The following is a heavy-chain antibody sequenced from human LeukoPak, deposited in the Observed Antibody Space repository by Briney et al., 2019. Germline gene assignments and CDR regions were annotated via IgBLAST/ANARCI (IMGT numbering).Heavy chain of an antibody. CDR3: ASIRIEAAGSGLGAEYFQH. CDR1: GGSISSSSYY. D-gene: IGHD6-13*01. CDR2: IYYSGST. J-gene: IGHJ1*01. Sequence: SETLSLTCTVSGGSISSSSYYWGWIRQPPGKGLEWIGSIYYSGSTYYNPSLKSRVTISVDTSRNQFSLKLSSVTAADTAVYYCASIRIEAAGSGLGAEYFQHWGQGTLVTVSS. V-gene: IGHV4-39*01.